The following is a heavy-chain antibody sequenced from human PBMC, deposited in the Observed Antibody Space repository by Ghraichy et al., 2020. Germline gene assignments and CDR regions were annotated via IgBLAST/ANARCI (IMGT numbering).Heavy chain of an antibody. CDR1: GYTFTSYG. CDR3: ARVGIWFGELLFDYYYGMDV. D-gene: IGHD3-10*01. J-gene: IGHJ6*02. Sequence: ASVKVSCKASGYTFTSYGISWMRQAPGQGLEWMGWISAYNGNTNYAQKLQGRVTMTTDTSTSTAYMELRSLRSDDTAVYYCARVGIWFGELLFDYYYGMDVWGQGTTVTVSS. V-gene: IGHV1-18*01. CDR2: ISAYNGNT.